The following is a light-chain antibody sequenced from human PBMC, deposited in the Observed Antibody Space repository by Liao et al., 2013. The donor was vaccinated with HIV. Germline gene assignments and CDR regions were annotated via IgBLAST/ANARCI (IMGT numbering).Light chain of an antibody. CDR1: NIGSKS. V-gene: IGLV3-21*01. CDR3: QAWDSSIAWV. Sequence: SYELTQPPSVSVGPGKTATVTCGGDNIGSKSVHWYQQKPGQAPVLVMYDNSDRPSGIPERISGSNSGNTATLTISGTQAMDEADYYCQAWDSSIAWVFGGGTKLTVL. CDR2: DNS. J-gene: IGLJ3*02.